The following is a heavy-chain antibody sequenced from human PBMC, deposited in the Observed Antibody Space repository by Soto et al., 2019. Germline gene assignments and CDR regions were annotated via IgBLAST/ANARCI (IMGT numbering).Heavy chain of an antibody. J-gene: IGHJ6*02. CDR3: ARDVIVATTERGYYYYGMDV. CDR1: GYTFTSYA. CDR2: INTNTGNP. V-gene: IGHV7-4-1*01. D-gene: IGHD5-12*01. Sequence: ASVKVSCKASGYTFTSYAMNWVRQAPGQGLEWMGWINTNTGNPTYAQGFTGRFVFSLDTSVSTAYLQICSLKAEDTAVYYCARDVIVATTERGYYYYGMDVWGQGTTVTVSS.